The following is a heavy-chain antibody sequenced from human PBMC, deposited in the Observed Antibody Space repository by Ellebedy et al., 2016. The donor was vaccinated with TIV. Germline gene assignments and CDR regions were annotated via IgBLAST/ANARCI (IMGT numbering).Heavy chain of an antibody. V-gene: IGHV1-8*01. CDR3: ARGRSPRIAAAGTSGFDP. D-gene: IGHD6-13*01. CDR2: MNPNSGNT. J-gene: IGHJ5*02. CDR1: GYTFTSYD. Sequence: ASVKVSCXASGYTFTSYDINWVRQATGQGLEWMGWMNPNSGNTGYAQKFQGRVTMTRNTSISTAYMELSSLRSEDTAVYYCARGRSPRIAAAGTSGFDPWGQGTLVTVSS.